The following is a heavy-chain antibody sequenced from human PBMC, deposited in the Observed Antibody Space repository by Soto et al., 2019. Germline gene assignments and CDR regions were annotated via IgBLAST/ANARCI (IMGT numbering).Heavy chain of an antibody. Sequence: SVKVSCKASGGTFSSYAISWVRQAPGQGLEWMGGIIPIFGTANYAQKFQGRVTITADESTSTAYMELSSLRSEDTAVYYCARGRGLNIVATTFDYWGQGTLVTVSS. V-gene: IGHV1-69*13. CDR2: IIPIFGTA. CDR1: GGTFSSYA. J-gene: IGHJ4*02. CDR3: ARGRGLNIVATTFDY. D-gene: IGHD5-12*01.